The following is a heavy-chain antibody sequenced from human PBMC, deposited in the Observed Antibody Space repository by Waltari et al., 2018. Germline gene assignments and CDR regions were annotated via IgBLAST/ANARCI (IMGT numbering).Heavy chain of an antibody. CDR3: ARARDDFWGNWFDP. Sequence: QDLLVQYGAEVKKPGASVKVSCKASGYTFTIYYMHWVRQAPGQGRGWMGMINPSGDSTNFAQKFQGRLTMTIDTSTSTVFMELTSLRSDDTAVYYCARARDDFWGNWFDPWGQGALVTVSS. D-gene: IGHD3-3*01. CDR2: INPSGDST. CDR1: GYTFTIYY. V-gene: IGHV1-46*01. J-gene: IGHJ5*02.